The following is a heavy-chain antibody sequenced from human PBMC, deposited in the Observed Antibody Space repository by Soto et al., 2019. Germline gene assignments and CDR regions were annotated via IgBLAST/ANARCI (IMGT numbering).Heavy chain of an antibody. V-gene: IGHV1-18*01. CDR3: ARDCLSPGYFEY. Sequence: ASVKVSCKASGYTFISYGLCWVRQAPGQGLEWMGWISTYNGNTNYEQKLQGRVTMTTDTSTNTAYMELRNLRSDDTAVYYCARDCLSPGYFEYWGQGTLVTVSS. J-gene: IGHJ4*02. CDR2: ISTYNGNT. D-gene: IGHD3-3*02. CDR1: GYTFISYG.